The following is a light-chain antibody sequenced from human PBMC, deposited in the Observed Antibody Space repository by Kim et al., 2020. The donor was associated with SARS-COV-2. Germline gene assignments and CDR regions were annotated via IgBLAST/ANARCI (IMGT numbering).Light chain of an antibody. J-gene: IGKJ1*01. Sequence: DIVLTQSPLSLPVTPGEAASISCRSSQSLLNSKGYNSLGWYLQKPGQSPRLLFSLGSYRASGVPDRFSGSGSGTDFTLKISRVAAEDVGIYFCMQTLQIPWTFGQGTKVDIK. V-gene: IGKV2-28*01. CDR2: LGS. CDR3: MQTLQIPWT. CDR1: QSLLNSKGYNS.